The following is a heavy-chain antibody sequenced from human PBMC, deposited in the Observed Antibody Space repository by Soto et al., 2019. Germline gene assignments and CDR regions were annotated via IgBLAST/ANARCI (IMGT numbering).Heavy chain of an antibody. V-gene: IGHV4-31*03. J-gene: IGHJ4*02. CDR3: ARTKCSGGSCYSWSLDY. Sequence: SETLSLTCTVSGGSITTGGYYWSWIRQLPGKGLEWIGHRYYTESTYYNPSLKSRVSISLDTSKNQFSLKLSFVTAADTAMYYCARTKCSGGSCYSWSLDYWGQGTPVTVSS. CDR1: GGSITTGGYY. CDR2: RYYTEST. D-gene: IGHD2-15*01.